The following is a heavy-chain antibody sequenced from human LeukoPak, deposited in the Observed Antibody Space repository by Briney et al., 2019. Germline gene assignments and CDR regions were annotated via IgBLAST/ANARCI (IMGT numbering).Heavy chain of an antibody. D-gene: IGHD4-17*01. CDR2: ITYDGSNI. Sequence: PGGSLRLSCAASGFTFSSYAMNWVRQAPGKGLEWVAVITYDGSNIYYADSVKGRFTISRDNSKNTLYLQMNSRRAKDTAVYYCARGDYGDYATDPGAFDIWGQGTMVTVSS. CDR1: GFTFSSYA. CDR3: ARGDYGDYATDPGAFDI. J-gene: IGHJ3*02. V-gene: IGHV3-30*04.